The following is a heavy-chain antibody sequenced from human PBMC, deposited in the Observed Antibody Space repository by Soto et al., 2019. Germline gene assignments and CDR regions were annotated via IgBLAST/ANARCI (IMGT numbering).Heavy chain of an antibody. D-gene: IGHD1-1*01. V-gene: IGHV1-8*01. CDR3: ARMATYGTLNWFDP. CDR2: MNPNSANT. Sequence: QVQLVQSGAEVQRPGASVKVSCMASGYAFGDYDISCVRQSPGQGLELMGWMNPNSANTGYAQKFQGRVSMTRDMSISTAYMELSRLRPEDTAIYYCARMATYGTLNWFDPWGQGALVTVSS. J-gene: IGHJ5*02. CDR1: GYAFGDYD.